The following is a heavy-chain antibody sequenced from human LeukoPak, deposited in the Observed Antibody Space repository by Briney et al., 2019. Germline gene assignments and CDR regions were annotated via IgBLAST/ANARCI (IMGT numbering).Heavy chain of an antibody. CDR3: AREVASTDN. V-gene: IGHV3-11*01. D-gene: IGHD5-24*01. Sequence: GGSLRLSCAASGFTFSDYYMTWVRQAPGKGLEWVSFISPSGDDIHYADSVKGRFAISRDNGKNSLYLQMNGLRADDAAVYFCAREVASTDNWGQGTLVTVSS. CDR2: ISPSGDDI. J-gene: IGHJ4*02. CDR1: GFTFSDYY.